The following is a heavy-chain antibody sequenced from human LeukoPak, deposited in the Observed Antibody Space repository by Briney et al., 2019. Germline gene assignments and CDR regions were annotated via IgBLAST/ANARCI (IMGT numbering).Heavy chain of an antibody. V-gene: IGHV1-69*05. CDR2: IIPIFGTA. CDR1: GGTFSSYA. Sequence: ASVKVSCKASGGTFSSYAISWVRQAPGQGLEWMGGIIPIFGTANYAQKFQGRVTITTDESTSTAYMELSSLRSEDTAVCYCAEGGSGSYYRGWGQGTLVTVSS. D-gene: IGHD3-10*01. CDR3: AEGGSGSYYRG. J-gene: IGHJ4*02.